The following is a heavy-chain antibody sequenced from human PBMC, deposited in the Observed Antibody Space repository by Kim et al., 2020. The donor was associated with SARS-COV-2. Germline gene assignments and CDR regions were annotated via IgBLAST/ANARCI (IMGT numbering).Heavy chain of an antibody. CDR1: GGSFSGYY. Sequence: SETLSLTCAVYGGSFSGYYWSWIRQPPGKGLEWIGEINHSGSTNYNPSLKSRVTISVDTSKNQFSLKLSSVTAADTAVYYCVREVYGSGWFDPWGQGTLVTVSS. V-gene: IGHV4-34*01. CDR2: INHSGST. CDR3: VREVYGSGWFDP. D-gene: IGHD3-10*01. J-gene: IGHJ5*02.